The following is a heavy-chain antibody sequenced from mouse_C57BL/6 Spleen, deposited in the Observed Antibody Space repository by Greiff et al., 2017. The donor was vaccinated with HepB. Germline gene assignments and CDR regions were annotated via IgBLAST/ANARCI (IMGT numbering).Heavy chain of an antibody. J-gene: IGHJ1*01. CDR1: GFTFSDYY. D-gene: IGHD3-3*01. CDR3: ARLGASYWYIDG. Sequence: DVKLVESGGGLVQPGGSLKLSCAASGFTFSDYYMYWVRQTPEKRLEWVAYISNGGGSTYYPDTVKGRFTISRDNAKNTLYLQMSRLKSEDTAIYYCARLGASYWYIDGWGAGTTVTVSS. CDR2: ISNGGGST. V-gene: IGHV5-12*01.